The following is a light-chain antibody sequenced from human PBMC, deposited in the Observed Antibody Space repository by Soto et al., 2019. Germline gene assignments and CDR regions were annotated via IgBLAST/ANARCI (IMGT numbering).Light chain of an antibody. CDR1: QSVSSY. V-gene: IGKV3-11*02. CDR2: DAS. J-gene: IGKJ3*01. Sequence: EIVLTQSTATLSLSPGERATLSCRASQSVSSYLAWYQQKPGQAHRLLIYDASNRATGIPARFSGSGSGRDFALTISSLEHEDFAVYDCQQRSNWPPFTFGHGTKVDIK. CDR3: QQRSNWPPFT.